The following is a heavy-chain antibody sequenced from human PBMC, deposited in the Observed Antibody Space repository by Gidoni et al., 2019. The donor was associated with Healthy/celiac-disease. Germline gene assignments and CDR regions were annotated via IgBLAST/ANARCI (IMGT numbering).Heavy chain of an antibody. V-gene: IGHV3-11*05. CDR3: ARASVAANGPLYFDY. D-gene: IGHD2-15*01. CDR1: GFTFSDYY. CDR2: ISSSSSYT. J-gene: IGHJ4*02. Sequence: QVQLVESGGGLVKPGGSLRLSCAASGFTFSDYYMSWIRQAPGKGLEWFSYISSSSSYTNYADSVKGRFTISRDNAKNSLYLQMNSLRAEDTAVYYCARASVAANGPLYFDYWGQGTLVTVSS.